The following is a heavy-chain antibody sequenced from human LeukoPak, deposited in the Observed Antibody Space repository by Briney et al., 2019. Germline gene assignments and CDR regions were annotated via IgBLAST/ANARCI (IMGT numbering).Heavy chain of an antibody. Sequence: SETLSLTCTVSGGSISSYYWSWIRQSPGKGLECIGYIHYTGSTNYNPSLKSRVTISVETSKNHISLKVTSVTAADTAIYFCARASETAMVTLWGQGTLVTVSS. CDR1: GGSISSYY. J-gene: IGHJ4*02. CDR3: ARASETAMVTL. CDR2: IHYTGST. D-gene: IGHD5-18*01. V-gene: IGHV4-59*08.